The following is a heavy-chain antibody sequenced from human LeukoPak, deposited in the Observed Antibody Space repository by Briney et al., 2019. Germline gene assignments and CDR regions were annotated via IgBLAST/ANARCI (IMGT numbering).Heavy chain of an antibody. CDR1: GFTLSSYA. J-gene: IGHJ4*02. CDR2: ISYDGSNK. V-gene: IGHV3-30*04. CDR3: ARDPGYCSSTSCYAGVDY. Sequence: GGSLRLSCAASGFTLSSYAMHWVRQAPGKGLEWVAVISYDGSNKYYADSVKGRFTISRDNSKNTLYLQMNSLRAEDTAVYYCARDPGYCSSTSCYAGVDYWGQGTLVTVSS. D-gene: IGHD2-2*01.